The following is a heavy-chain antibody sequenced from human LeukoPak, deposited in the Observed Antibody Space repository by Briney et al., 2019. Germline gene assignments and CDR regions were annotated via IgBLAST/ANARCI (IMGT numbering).Heavy chain of an antibody. CDR3: ARETLRNLITMIVVVDAFDI. CDR1: GFTFSSYS. J-gene: IGHJ3*02. V-gene: IGHV3-21*01. Sequence: GGSLRLSCAASGFTFSSYSMNWVRQAPGKGLEWVSSISSSSSYIYYADSVKGRFTISRDNAKNSLYLQMNSLRAEDTAVYYCARETLRNLITMIVVVDAFDIWGQGTMVTVSS. D-gene: IGHD3-22*01. CDR2: ISSSSSYI.